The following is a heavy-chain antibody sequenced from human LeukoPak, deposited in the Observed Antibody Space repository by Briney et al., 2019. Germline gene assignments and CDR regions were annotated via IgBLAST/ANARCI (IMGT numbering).Heavy chain of an antibody. CDR3: AKRRTRPGCAFDI. V-gene: IGHV1-69*04. CDR1: GGTFSSYA. Sequence: ASVKVSCKASGGTFSSYAISWVRQAPGQGLEWMGRIIPILGIANYAQKFQGRVTITADKSTSTAYMELSSLRSEDTAVYYCAKRRTRPGCAFDIWGQGTMVTVSS. J-gene: IGHJ3*02. CDR2: IIPILGIA. D-gene: IGHD6-6*01.